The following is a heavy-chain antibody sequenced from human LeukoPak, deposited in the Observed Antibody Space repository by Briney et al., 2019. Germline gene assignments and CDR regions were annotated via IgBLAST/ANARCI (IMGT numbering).Heavy chain of an antibody. CDR1: GYTFTGYY. CDR3: ARDWGLGWGALTGGKSDYYYMDV. CDR2: INPNSGGT. D-gene: IGHD7-27*01. J-gene: IGHJ6*03. Sequence: ASVKVSCKASGYTFTGYYMHWVRQAPGQGLEWMGRINPNSGGTNYAQKLQGRVTMTRDTSISTAYMELSRLRSDDTAVYYCARDWGLGWGALTGGKSDYYYMDVWGKGTTVTVSS. V-gene: IGHV1-2*06.